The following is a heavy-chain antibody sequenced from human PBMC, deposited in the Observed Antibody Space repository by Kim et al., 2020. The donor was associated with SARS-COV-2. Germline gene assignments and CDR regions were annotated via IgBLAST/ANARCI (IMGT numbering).Heavy chain of an antibody. CDR2: IYYSGST. CDR3: ARAQIGYCSSTSCPLTIDY. V-gene: IGHV4-31*03. CDR1: GGSISSGGYY. Sequence: SETLSLTCTVSGGSISSGGYYWSWIRQHPGKGLEWIGYIYYSGSTYYNPSLKSRVTISVDTSKNQFSLKLSSVTAADTAVYYCARAQIGYCSSTSCPLTIDYWGQGTLVTVSS. J-gene: IGHJ4*02. D-gene: IGHD2-2*01.